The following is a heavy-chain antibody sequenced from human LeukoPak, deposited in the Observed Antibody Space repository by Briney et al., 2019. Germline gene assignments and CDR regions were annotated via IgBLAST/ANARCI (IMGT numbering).Heavy chain of an antibody. CDR2: IYTSGST. Sequence: SETLSLTCTVSGGSISSYYWSWIRQPAGKGLEWIGRIYTSGSTNYNPSLKSRVTMSVDTSKNQFSLKLSSVTAADTAVYYCAKTYYYDSSGYNWFDPWGQGTLVTVSS. V-gene: IGHV4-4*07. J-gene: IGHJ5*02. CDR1: GGSISSYY. CDR3: AKTYYYDSSGYNWFDP. D-gene: IGHD3-22*01.